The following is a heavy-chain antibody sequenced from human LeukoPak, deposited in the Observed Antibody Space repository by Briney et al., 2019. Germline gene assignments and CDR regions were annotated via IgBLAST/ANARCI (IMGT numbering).Heavy chain of an antibody. D-gene: IGHD6-13*01. V-gene: IGHV3-66*01. CDR1: GFTFSSYE. Sequence: GGSLRLSCAASGFTFSSYEMNWVRQAPGKGLEWVSVIYSGGSTYYADSVKGRFTISRDNSKNTLYLQMNSLRAEDTAVYYCASGSSSWYDRYGYYFDYWGQGTLVTVSS. CDR2: IYSGGST. J-gene: IGHJ4*02. CDR3: ASGSSSWYDRYGYYFDY.